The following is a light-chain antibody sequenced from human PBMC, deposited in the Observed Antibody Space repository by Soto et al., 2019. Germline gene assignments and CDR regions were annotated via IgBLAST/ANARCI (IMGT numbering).Light chain of an antibody. V-gene: IGLV1-40*01. CDR3: QYYDSSLTSIV. CDR1: SSNIGAGYD. CDR2: GNS. J-gene: IGLJ1*01. Sequence: QSVLTQPPSVSGAPGQRVTISCTWSSSNIGAGYDVHWYQQLPGTAPKLLIYGNSNRPSGVPDRFSGSKSGTSASLAITGIQAEDEADYYCQYYDSSLTSIVFGTGTKVTVL.